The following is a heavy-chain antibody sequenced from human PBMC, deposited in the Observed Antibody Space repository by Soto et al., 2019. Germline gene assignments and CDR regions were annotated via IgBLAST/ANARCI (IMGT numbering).Heavy chain of an antibody. CDR1: GYTFTIYG. V-gene: IGHV1-18*01. CDR3: ARDLYIWGSYPVDNGSY. J-gene: IGHJ4*02. CDR2: ISAYNGNT. D-gene: IGHD3-16*02. Sequence: GASVKVSCKASGYTFTIYGIRWVRQAPGQGLEWMGWISAYNGNTNYAQKLQGRVTMTTDTSTSTAYMELRSLRSDDTAVYYCARDLYIWGSYPVDNGSYWGQGTLVTVSS.